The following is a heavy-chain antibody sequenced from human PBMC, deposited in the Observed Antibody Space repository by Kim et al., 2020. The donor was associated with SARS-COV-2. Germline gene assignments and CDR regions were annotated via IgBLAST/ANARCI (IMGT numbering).Heavy chain of an antibody. CDR1: GFTFSSYS. CDR3: ARDPEQTTWYSRGGQANYYMDV. J-gene: IGHJ6*03. CDR2: ISSSSSYI. D-gene: IGHD6-13*01. Sequence: GGSLRLSCAASGFTFSSYSMNWVRQAPGKGLEWVSSISSSSSYIYYADSVKGRFTISRDNAKNSLYLQMNSLRAEDTAVYYCARDPEQTTWYSRGGQANYYMDVWGKGTTVTVSS. V-gene: IGHV3-21*01.